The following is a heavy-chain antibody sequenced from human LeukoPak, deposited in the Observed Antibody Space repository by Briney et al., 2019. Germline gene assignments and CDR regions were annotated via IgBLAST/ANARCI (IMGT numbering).Heavy chain of an antibody. Sequence: GGSLRLSCAASGFTFSSYSMNWVRQAPGKGLEWVSSISSSSSYIYYADSVKGRFTISRDNAKNSLYLQMNSLRAEDTAVYYCARSLMAGSSTSCYDYWGQGTLVIVSS. CDR1: GFTFSSYS. CDR2: ISSSSSYI. V-gene: IGHV3-21*01. D-gene: IGHD2-2*01. J-gene: IGHJ4*02. CDR3: ARSLMAGSSTSCYDY.